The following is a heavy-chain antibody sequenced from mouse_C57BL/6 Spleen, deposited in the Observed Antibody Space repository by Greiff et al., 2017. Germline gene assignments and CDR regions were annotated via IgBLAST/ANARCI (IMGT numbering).Heavy chain of an antibody. V-gene: IGHV5-4*03. J-gene: IGHJ2*01. CDR3: ARMHGSTFFDY. CDR2: ISDGGSYT. Sequence: EVKLVESGGGLVKPGGSLKLSCAASGFTFSSYAMSWVRQTPEKRLEWVATISDGGSYTYYPDNVKGRFTISRDNAKNNLYLQMSHLKSEDTAMYYCARMHGSTFFDYWGQGTTLTVSS. D-gene: IGHD1-1*01. CDR1: GFTFSSYA.